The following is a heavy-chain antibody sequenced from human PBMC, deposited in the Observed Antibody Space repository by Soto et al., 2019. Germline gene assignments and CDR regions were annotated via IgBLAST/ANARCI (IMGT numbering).Heavy chain of an antibody. Sequence: QVQLQESGPGLVKPSATLSLTCTVSGGSISSYYWSWIRQPPGKGLEWIGYIYYSGSTNYNPSLKSRVTISVDTSKNQFSLKLSSVTAADTAVYYCARVLGSGTAFDIWGQGTMVTVSS. D-gene: IGHD3-10*02. J-gene: IGHJ3*02. CDR3: ARVLGSGTAFDI. CDR2: IYYSGST. CDR1: GGSISSYY. V-gene: IGHV4-59*01.